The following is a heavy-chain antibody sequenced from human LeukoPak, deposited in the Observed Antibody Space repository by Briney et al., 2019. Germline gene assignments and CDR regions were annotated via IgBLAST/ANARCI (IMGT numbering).Heavy chain of an antibody. V-gene: IGHV4-30-4*08. Sequence: SQTLSLTCTVSGGSINSGDYYWNWIRQPPGKGLEWIGYIYYSGNTYYNPSLKTRVTISVDTSKNQFSLKLSSVTAADTAVYYCARRGKWIQLFDPWGQGTLVTVSS. CDR2: IYYSGNT. D-gene: IGHD5-18*01. CDR1: GGSINSGDYY. J-gene: IGHJ5*02. CDR3: ARRGKWIQLFDP.